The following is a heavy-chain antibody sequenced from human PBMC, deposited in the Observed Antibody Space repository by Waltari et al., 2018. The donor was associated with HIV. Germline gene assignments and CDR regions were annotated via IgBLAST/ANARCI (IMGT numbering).Heavy chain of an antibody. J-gene: IGHJ4*02. CDR3: ARRTAVHSGNFDY. Sequence: EVQLVESGGGLVQHGGSLRLSCAASGFTIANYAMSWVRQAPGRGLEWCSAMTGRGAATYYADSVRCLFTISGDNAENTVYLSMNSLEAEDTTVYYCARRTAVHSGNFDYWGQGTLVTVSS. CDR1: GFTIANYA. D-gene: IGHD4-17*01. CDR2: MTGRGAAT. V-gene: IGHV3-23*04.